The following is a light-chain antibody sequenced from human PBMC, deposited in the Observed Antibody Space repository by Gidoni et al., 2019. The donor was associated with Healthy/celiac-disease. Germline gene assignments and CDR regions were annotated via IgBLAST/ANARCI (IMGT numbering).Light chain of an antibody. CDR3: QQANSFPPCT. CDR2: AAS. Sequence: DIQMTQSPSSVSASVGDRVTLTCRASQGISRWLAWYQQKPGKAPKLLIYAASSLQSGVPSRFSGSGSGTDFTLTISSLQPEDFATYYCQQANSFPPCTFGPGTKVDIK. V-gene: IGKV1D-12*01. CDR1: QGISRW. J-gene: IGKJ3*01.